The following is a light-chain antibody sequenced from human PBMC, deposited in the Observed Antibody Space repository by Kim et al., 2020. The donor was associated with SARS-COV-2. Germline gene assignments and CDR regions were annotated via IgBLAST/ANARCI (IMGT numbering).Light chain of an antibody. CDR3: QQSYSTPYT. V-gene: IGKV1-39*01. CDR1: QSISSY. J-gene: IGKJ2*01. CDR2: AAS. Sequence: SASVGDRVTITCRASQSISSYLNWYQQKPAKAPKLLFYAASSLQSGVPSRFSGSGSGTDFTLTISSLRPEDFATYYCQQSYSTPYTFGQGTKLEI.